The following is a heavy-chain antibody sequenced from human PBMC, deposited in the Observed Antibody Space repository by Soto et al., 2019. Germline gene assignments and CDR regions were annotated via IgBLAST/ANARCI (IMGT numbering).Heavy chain of an antibody. Sequence: PSETLSLTCTVSGAAINSYYWTWIRQAPGMGLEWIGYIYYTGSTNYNPSLESRVTVSVDRSRNQFSLELRSVTAADTAVYYCARVDGYFFFFDHWGQGTQVTVS. CDR3: ARVDGYFFFFDH. V-gene: IGHV4-59*01. J-gene: IGHJ4*02. D-gene: IGHD3-22*01. CDR1: GAAINSYY. CDR2: IYYTGST.